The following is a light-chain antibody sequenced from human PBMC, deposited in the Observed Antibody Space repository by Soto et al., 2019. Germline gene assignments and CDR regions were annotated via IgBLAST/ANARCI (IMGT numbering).Light chain of an antibody. CDR2: GAS. CDR1: QSVSNN. Sequence: EVVMTQSPATLSVSPGERATLSCRASQSVSNNLAWYQQKPGQAPRLLIYGASTRAAGISARFSGSGSGTEFTLTISSLQSEDSAVYYCQQYNNWPRTFGQGTKVDIK. J-gene: IGKJ1*01. CDR3: QQYNNWPRT. V-gene: IGKV3-15*01.